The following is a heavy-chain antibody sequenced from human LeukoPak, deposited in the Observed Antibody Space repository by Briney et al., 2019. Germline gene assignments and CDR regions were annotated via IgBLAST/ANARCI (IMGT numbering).Heavy chain of an antibody. Sequence: SETLSLTCTVSGGSISSYYWSWIRQPPGKGLEWIGEINHSGSTNYNPSLKSRVTISVDTSKNQFSLKLSSVTAADTAVYYCARPARGVIISEFDYWGQGTLVTVSS. CDR1: GGSISSYY. J-gene: IGHJ4*02. CDR2: INHSGST. V-gene: IGHV4-34*01. D-gene: IGHD3-10*01. CDR3: ARPARGVIISEFDY.